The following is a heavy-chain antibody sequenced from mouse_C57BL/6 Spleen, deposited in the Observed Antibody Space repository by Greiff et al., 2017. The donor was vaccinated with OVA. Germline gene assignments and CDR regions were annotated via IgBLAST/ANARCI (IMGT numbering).Heavy chain of an antibody. V-gene: IGHV1-26*01. Sequence: VQLQQSGPELVKPGASVKISCKASGYTFTDYYMNWVKQSHGKSLEWIGDINPNNGGTSYNQKFKGKATLTVDKSSSTAYMELRSLTSEDSAAYYCARNGYGSPDYWGQGTTLTVSS. CDR2: INPNNGGT. CDR1: GYTFTDYY. D-gene: IGHD1-1*01. J-gene: IGHJ2*01. CDR3: ARNGYGSPDY.